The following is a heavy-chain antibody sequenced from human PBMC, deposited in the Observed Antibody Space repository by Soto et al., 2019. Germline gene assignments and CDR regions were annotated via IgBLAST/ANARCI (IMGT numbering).Heavy chain of an antibody. D-gene: IGHD2-2*01. CDR3: SRAKLCNTLSCPPSFDT. V-gene: IGHV4-4*02. J-gene: IGHJ4*02. CDR2: VYHSGST. CDR1: GVSISTNNW. Sequence: HVQLQESVPGLVNASGTLSLTCGVSGVSISTNNWWSWVRQPPGQGLEWIAEVYHSGSTHYNPSLKSRLPISVDKSKNQCSLMLTSVTAPDSAVYYCSRAKLCNTLSCPPSFDTCGQGTLVTVSS.